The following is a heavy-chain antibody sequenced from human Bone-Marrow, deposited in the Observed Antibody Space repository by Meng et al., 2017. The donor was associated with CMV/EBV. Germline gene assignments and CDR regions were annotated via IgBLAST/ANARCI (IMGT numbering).Heavy chain of an antibody. CDR2: IYWNDDK. V-gene: IGHV2-5*01. D-gene: IGHD2-2*01. Sequence: SGPTLVKPTQTLTLTCTFSGFSLSTSGVGVGWIRQPPGKALEWLALIYWNDDKRYSPSLKSRLTITKDTSKNQVVLTMTNMDPVDTATHYCAHMALGYCSSTSCHTQFNYYYYYGMDVWGQGTTVTVSS. CDR3: AHMALGYCSSTSCHTQFNYYYYYGMDV. J-gene: IGHJ6*02. CDR1: GFSLSTSGVG.